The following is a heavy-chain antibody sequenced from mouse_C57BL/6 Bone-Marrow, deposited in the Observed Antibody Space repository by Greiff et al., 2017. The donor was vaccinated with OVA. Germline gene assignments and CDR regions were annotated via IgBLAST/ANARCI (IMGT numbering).Heavy chain of an antibody. CDR1: GFSFNTYA. CDR2: IRSKSNNYAT. V-gene: IGHV10-1*01. J-gene: IGHJ2*01. D-gene: IGHD2-1*01. Sequence: EVMLVESGGGLVQPKGSLKLSCAASGFSFNTYAMNWVRQAPGKGLEWVARIRSKSNNYATYYADSVKDRFTISRDDSESMLYLQMNNLKTEDTAMYYCVRHGPLLDYWGQGTTLTVSS. CDR3: VRHGPLLDY.